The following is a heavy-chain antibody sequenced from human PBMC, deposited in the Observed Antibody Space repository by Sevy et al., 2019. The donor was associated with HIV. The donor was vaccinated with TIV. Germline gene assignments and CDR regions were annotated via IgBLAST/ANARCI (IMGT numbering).Heavy chain of an antibody. CDR1: GYFISSGFY. D-gene: IGHD1-26*01. J-gene: IGHJ5*02. Sequence: SETLSLTCAVSGYFISSGFYWGWIRQPPGKGLEWIGSIYHSGSTYYNASLKSRVTISLDTSKNQFSLKLSYVTAADTGVYYCARRGIVDGWFDTWGQGTLVTVSS. CDR3: ARRGIVDGWFDT. V-gene: IGHV4-38-2*01. CDR2: IYHSGST.